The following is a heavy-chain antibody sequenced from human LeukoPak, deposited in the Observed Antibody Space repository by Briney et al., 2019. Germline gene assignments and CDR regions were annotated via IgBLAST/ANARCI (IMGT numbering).Heavy chain of an antibody. CDR3: ARGGWGSGWYFDY. J-gene: IGHJ4*02. CDR2: IYGGGTT. CDR1: GFTVSSYY. V-gene: IGHV3-53*01. D-gene: IGHD6-13*01. Sequence: PGGSLRLSCAASGFTVSSYYMSWVRQAPGKGLEWVSIIYGGGTTNYADSVKGRFTISRDNSKNTLYLQMNSLRAEDTAVYYCARGGWGSGWYFDYWGQGTLVTVSS.